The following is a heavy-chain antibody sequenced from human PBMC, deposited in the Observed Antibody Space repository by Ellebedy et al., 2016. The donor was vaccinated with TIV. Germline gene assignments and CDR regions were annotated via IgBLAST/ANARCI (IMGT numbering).Heavy chain of an antibody. CDR2: VSHGGSA. V-gene: IGHV4-4*02. CDR3: ARGSGSCAP. J-gene: IGHJ5*02. Sequence: MPGGSLRLSCAVSSGSITSSDWWTWVRQSPEKGLEWIGEVSHGGSANYNPSLRSRVVMSLDKSKNRFSLNLTSLTAAETAVYYCARGSGSCAPWGQGSLVIVS. D-gene: IGHD3-10*01. CDR1: SGSITSSDW.